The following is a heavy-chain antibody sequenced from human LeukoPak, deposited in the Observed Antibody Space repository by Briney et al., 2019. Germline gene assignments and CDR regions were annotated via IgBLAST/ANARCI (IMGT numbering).Heavy chain of an antibody. J-gene: IGHJ6*03. Sequence: GASVKVSCKASGYTFTSYGISWVRQAPGQGLEWMGGIIPIFGTANYAQKFQGRVTITTDESTSTAYMELSSLRSEDTAVYYCARVNPYYYYMDVWGKGTTLTVSS. CDR2: IIPIFGTA. V-gene: IGHV1-69*05. D-gene: IGHD1-14*01. CDR1: GYTFTSYG. CDR3: ARVNPYYYYMDV.